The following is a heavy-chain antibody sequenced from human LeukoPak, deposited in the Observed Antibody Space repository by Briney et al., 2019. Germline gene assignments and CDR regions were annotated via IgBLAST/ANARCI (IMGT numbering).Heavy chain of an antibody. CDR1: GFTVSSNY. Sequence: PGGSLRLSCAASGFTVSSNYMSWVRQAPGEGLGWVSVIYIGGSTYSADSVKGRFTISSDHSKNTLYLQMNSLRAEDPAVYYCARESYASSGWEALVIWGQGTMVTVSS. D-gene: IGHD3-22*01. V-gene: IGHV3-53*01. J-gene: IGHJ3*02. CDR3: ARESYASSGWEALVI. CDR2: IYIGGST.